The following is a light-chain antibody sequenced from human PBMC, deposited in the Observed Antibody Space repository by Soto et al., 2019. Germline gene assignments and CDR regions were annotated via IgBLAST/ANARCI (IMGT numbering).Light chain of an antibody. CDR3: SSYTTSTSFIL. V-gene: IGLV2-14*01. CDR2: EVS. Sequence: SVLTQPASVSGSPGQSITISCTGTSSDIGNYDFVSWYQQVPGTAPKAMIYEVSSRPLGVSNRFSGSKSGNTASLTISGLQAEDEAYYYCSSYTTSTSFILFGGGTKLTVL. J-gene: IGLJ2*01. CDR1: SSDIGNYDF.